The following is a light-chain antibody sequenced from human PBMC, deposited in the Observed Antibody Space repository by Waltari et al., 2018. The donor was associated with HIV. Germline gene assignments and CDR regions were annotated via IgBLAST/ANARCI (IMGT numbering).Light chain of an antibody. V-gene: IGKV1-12*01. CDR3: QQGNSFPIT. CDR1: QGINNY. J-gene: IGKJ5*01. Sequence: DIQMTQSPSSVPASVGDRVTITCRASQGINNYLAWYQQKPGKAPKLLLYAASSLQSGVPSRFSGSASGTDFTLIISSLQPEDFATYYCQQGNSFPITFGQGTRLEIK. CDR2: AAS.